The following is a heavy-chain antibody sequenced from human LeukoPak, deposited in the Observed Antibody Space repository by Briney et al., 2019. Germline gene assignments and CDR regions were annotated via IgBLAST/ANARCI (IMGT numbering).Heavy chain of an antibody. CDR3: AKANLGHSDEHYFDY. CDR2: ISYDGSNK. J-gene: IGHJ4*02. D-gene: IGHD2-21*01. CDR1: GFTVSSFG. Sequence: PGRSLRLSCAASGFTVSSFGMHWVRQAPGKGLEWVAVISYDGSNKYYADSVKGRFTISRDNSKNTLYLQMNSLRAEDTAVYYCAKANLGHSDEHYFDYWGQGTLVTVSS. V-gene: IGHV3-30*18.